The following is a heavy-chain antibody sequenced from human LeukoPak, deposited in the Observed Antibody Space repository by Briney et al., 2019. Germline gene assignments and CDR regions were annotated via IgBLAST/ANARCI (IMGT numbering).Heavy chain of an antibody. CDR2: ISGSSNDI. CDR1: GFSFSGSY. V-gene: IGHV3-11*06. J-gene: IGHJ4*02. Sequence: GGSLRLSCAASGFSFSGSYMSWIRQAPGKGLEWVSYISGSSNDINYADSVKGRFTISRDNAKNSLYLHMNSLRAEDTALYYCAREPYYDSSGYSPDYWGQGTLVTVSS. D-gene: IGHD3-22*01. CDR3: AREPYYDSSGYSPDY.